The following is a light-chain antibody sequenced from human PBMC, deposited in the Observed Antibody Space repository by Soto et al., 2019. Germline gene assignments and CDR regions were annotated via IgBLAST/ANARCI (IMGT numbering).Light chain of an antibody. CDR2: DVN. CDR1: SSDIGAYAY. V-gene: IGLV2-14*03. Sequence: QSALTQPASVSGSPGQSIAISCTGTSSDIGAYAYVSWYQQHPGKAPKLIIFDVNYRPSGVSSRFSGSKSGNTASLTISGLQAEDEADYYCSSYTSTSSVIFGGGTKLTVL. J-gene: IGLJ2*01. CDR3: SSYTSTSSVI.